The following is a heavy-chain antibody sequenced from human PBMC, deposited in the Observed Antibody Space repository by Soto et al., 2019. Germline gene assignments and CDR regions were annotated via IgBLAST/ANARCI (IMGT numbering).Heavy chain of an antibody. V-gene: IGHV1-18*04. D-gene: IGHD6-19*01. CDR1: GYTFTSYG. CDR2: ISAYNGNT. Sequence: GASVKVSCKASGYTFTSYGISWVRQASGQGVEWMGWISAYNGNTNYAQKLQGRVTMTTHTSTSTAYMELRSLRSDNTAVYYCARDIVSSGWYTPYNWFDPWGQGTLVTVSS. J-gene: IGHJ5*02. CDR3: ARDIVSSGWYTPYNWFDP.